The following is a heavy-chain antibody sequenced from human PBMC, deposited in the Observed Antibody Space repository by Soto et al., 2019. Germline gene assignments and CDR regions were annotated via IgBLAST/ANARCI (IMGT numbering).Heavy chain of an antibody. CDR1: GDSVSSNSAG. D-gene: IGHD1-26*01. Sequence: SQTLSLTCAITGDSVSSNSAGWSWVRQSPSRGLEWLGRTYYRSKWYYEYAVSVRGRITINPNTSKNQYSLQLNSVTPEDTAVYFCARGEQYSGRIFDYWGQGTLVTVSS. J-gene: IGHJ4*01. CDR2: TYYRSKWYY. CDR3: ARGEQYSGRIFDY. V-gene: IGHV6-1*01.